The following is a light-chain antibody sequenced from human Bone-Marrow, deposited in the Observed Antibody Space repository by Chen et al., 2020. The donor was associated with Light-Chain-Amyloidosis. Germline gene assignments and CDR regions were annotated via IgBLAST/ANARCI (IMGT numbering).Light chain of an antibody. CDR1: TDINVGSYR. CDR2: FKSDSED. CDR3: MIWHSTAWV. Sequence: QAVLPQPSSLSASPGASASPTCTFRTDINVGSYRIYWYQQKPGSPPQYLLRFKSDSEDQRGSGVPSRFSGSRDVSANAGILLISGLQSEDEADYYCMIWHSTAWVFGGGTKLTVL. V-gene: IGLV5-45*02. J-gene: IGLJ3*02.